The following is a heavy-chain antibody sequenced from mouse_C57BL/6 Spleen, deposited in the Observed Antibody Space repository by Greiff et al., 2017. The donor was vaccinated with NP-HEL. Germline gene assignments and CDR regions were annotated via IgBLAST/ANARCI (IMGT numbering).Heavy chain of an antibody. CDR2: IYPNSGST. V-gene: IGHV1-64*01. J-gene: IGHJ1*03. CDR1: GYTFTSYW. Sequence: QVQLQQPGAELVKPGASVKLSCKASGYTFTSYWMHWVKQRPGQGLEWIGMIYPNSGSTNYNEKFKSKATLTVDKSSSTAYMQLSSLTSEDSAVYYCESNWYWYFDVWGTGTTVTVSS. D-gene: IGHD4-1*01. CDR3: ESNWYWYFDV.